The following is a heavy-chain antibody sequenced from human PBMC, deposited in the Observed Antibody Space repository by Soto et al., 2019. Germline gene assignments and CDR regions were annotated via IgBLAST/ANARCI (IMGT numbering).Heavy chain of an antibody. D-gene: IGHD1-1*01. CDR2: ISYDGSNK. V-gene: IGHV3-30*18. CDR3: AKGSAGHDF. Sequence: QVQLVESGGGVVQPGRSLRLSCAASGFTFSSYGMHWVRQAPGKGLEWVAVISYDGSNKYYADSVKGRFTISRDNSKNPVYLQMNSLRGGGTGVYYWAKGSAGHDFWGQGTLVTVSS. J-gene: IGHJ4*02. CDR1: GFTFSSYG.